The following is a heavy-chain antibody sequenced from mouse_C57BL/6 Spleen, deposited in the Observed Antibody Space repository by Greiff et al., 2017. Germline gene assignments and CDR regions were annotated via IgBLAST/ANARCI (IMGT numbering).Heavy chain of an antibody. CDR2: IYPSDSET. V-gene: IGHV1-61*01. CDR3: ARGRTTVPYFDV. Sequence: VKLQESGAELVRPGSSVKLSCKASGYTFTSYWMDWVKQRPGQGLEWIGNIYPSDSETHYNQKFKDKATLTVDKSSSTAYMQLSSLTSEDSAVYYCARGRTTVPYFDVWGTGTTVTVSS. CDR1: GYTFTSYW. J-gene: IGHJ1*03. D-gene: IGHD1-1*01.